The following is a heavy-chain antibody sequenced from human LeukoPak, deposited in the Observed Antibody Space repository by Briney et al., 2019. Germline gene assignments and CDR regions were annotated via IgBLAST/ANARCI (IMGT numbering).Heavy chain of an antibody. CDR3: TRGSDSYYYYSMDV. J-gene: IGHJ6*03. CDR2: IIPILRTP. CDR1: RYTFSNYA. V-gene: IGHV1-69*05. Sequence: ASLKVSCKDSRYTFSNYAINWVRQAPGQGLEWMGGIIPILRTPSYAEKFQGRVTITTDESTSTAHMELSGLRSEDTAVYYCTRGSDSYYYYSMDVWGRGTTVIVSS.